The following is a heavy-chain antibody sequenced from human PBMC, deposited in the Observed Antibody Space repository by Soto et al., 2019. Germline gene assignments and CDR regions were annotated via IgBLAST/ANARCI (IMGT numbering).Heavy chain of an antibody. V-gene: IGHV3-21*01. CDR1: GFTFSSYS. J-gene: IGHJ6*02. Sequence: LRLSCAASGFTFSSYSMNWARQAPGKGLEWVSSISSSSSYIYYADSVKGRFTISRDNAKNSLYLQMNSLRAEDTAVYYCARSSTYYYYGMDVWGQGTTVTVSS. D-gene: IGHD6-13*01. CDR3: ARSSTYYYYGMDV. CDR2: ISSSSSYI.